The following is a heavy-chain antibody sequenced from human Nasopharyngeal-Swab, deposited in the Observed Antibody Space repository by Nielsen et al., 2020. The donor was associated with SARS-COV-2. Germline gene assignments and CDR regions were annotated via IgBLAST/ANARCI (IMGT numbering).Heavy chain of an antibody. Sequence: GGSLRLSCAASGFTFSDYCIQWVRQAPGKGLEWVGVVSSDGSNKYYSDSAKGRFALSRDNSKNTVDLQMNSLTAEDTAVYYCAAGTWYRGGYDAFDVWGQGTVVTVSS. CDR1: GFTFSDYC. D-gene: IGHD6-25*01. CDR2: VSSDGSNK. CDR3: AAGTWYRGGYDAFDV. J-gene: IGHJ3*01. V-gene: IGHV3-30*03.